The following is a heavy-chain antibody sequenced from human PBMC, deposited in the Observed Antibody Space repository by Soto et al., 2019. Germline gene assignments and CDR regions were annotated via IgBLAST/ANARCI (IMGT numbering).Heavy chain of an antibody. CDR3: ASVGELPVWFDP. Sequence: QVQLQESGPGLVKPSETLSLTCTVSGDSISSYYWSWIRQPPGKGLEWVGYISNTGSTIYNPALESRATISLDTSKNQVSLSLNSVTGADTAVYYCASVGELPVWFDPWGRGTLVTVSS. CDR2: ISNTGST. D-gene: IGHD3-10*01. J-gene: IGHJ5*02. V-gene: IGHV4-59*13. CDR1: GDSISSYY.